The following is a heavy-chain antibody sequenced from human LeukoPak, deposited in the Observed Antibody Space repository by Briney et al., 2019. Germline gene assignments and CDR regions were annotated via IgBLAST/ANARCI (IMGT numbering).Heavy chain of an antibody. CDR2: IKQDGSEK. CDR1: GFTFSSYW. Sequence: GGSLRLSCAASGFTFSSYWMSWVRQAPGKGLEWVANIKQDGSEKYYVDSVKGRFTISRDNAKNSLYLQMNSLRAEDTAVYYGARDPPANYYYYYGMDVWGQGTTVTVSS. V-gene: IGHV3-7*01. J-gene: IGHJ6*02. CDR3: ARDPPANYYYYYGMDV.